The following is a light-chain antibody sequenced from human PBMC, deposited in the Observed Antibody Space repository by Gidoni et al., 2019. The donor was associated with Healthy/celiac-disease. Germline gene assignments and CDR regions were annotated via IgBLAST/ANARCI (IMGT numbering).Light chain of an antibody. CDR3: QQYSSYPWT. CDR2: KAS. J-gene: IGKJ1*01. CDR1: QSMSSR. Sequence: DIQMTQSPSTLSASVGDRVTITCRASQSMSSRLAWYQQKPGKAPKLLIYKASSLESGVPSRFSGSGSGTEFTLTISSLQPDDFATYYCQQYSSYPWTFGQGTKVEIK. V-gene: IGKV1-5*03.